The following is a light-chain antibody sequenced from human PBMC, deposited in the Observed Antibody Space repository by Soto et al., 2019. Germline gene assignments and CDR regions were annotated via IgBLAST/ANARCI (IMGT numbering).Light chain of an antibody. J-gene: IGKJ4*01. CDR3: QQYYTPPLT. Sequence: DIVMTQSPDSLAVSLGERATINCKSSQSVLYNSNNKHCLAWYQQKPGQPPKLLIYWASTRESGVPDRFSGRGSGTDFTLTISSLQAADVAVYYCQQYYTPPLTFGGGTKVEI. CDR2: WAS. CDR1: QSVLYNSNNKHC. V-gene: IGKV4-1*01.